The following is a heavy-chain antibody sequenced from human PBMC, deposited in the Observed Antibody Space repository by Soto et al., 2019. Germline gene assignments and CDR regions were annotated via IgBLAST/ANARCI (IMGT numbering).Heavy chain of an antibody. Sequence: EVQLVESGGGLVKPGGSLRLSCAASGFTFSSYSMNWVRQAPGKGLEWVSSISSCSSYIYYADSVKGRFTISRDNAKNSLYLQMNSLRAEVTAVYYCARGFGCSGGSCYSSDYWGQGTLVTVSS. J-gene: IGHJ4*02. CDR3: ARGFGCSGGSCYSSDY. CDR2: ISSCSSYI. V-gene: IGHV3-21*01. CDR1: GFTFSSYS. D-gene: IGHD2-15*01.